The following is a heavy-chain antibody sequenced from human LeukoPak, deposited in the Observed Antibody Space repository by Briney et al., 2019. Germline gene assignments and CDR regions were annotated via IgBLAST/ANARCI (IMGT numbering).Heavy chain of an antibody. J-gene: IGHJ6*02. CDR1: GGTFSSYA. CDR2: IIPIFGTA. Sequence: PVKVSCKASGGTFSSYAISWVRQAPGQGLEWMGGIIPIFGTANYAQKFQGRVTITADESTSTAYMELSSLRSEDTAVYYCAIKRGHYYGMDAWGQGTTVTVSS. V-gene: IGHV1-69*01. D-gene: IGHD3-10*01. CDR3: AIKRGHYYGMDA.